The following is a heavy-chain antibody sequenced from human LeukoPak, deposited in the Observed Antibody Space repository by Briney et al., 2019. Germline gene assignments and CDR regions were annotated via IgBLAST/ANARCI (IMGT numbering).Heavy chain of an antibody. V-gene: IGHV4-59*01. CDR3: ARAPYSGSYPFDY. J-gene: IGHJ4*02. Sequence: SETLSLTCTVSGGLISSYYWSWIRQPPGKGLEWIGYIYYSGSTNYNPSLKSRVTISVDTSKNQFSLKLSSVTAADTAVYYCARAPYSGSYPFDYWGQGTLVTVSS. CDR2: IYYSGST. CDR1: GGLISSYY. D-gene: IGHD1-26*01.